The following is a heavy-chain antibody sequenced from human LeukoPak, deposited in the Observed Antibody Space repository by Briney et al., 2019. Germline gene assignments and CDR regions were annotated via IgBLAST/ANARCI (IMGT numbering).Heavy chain of an antibody. CDR2: ISGSGYST. V-gene: IGHV3-23*01. D-gene: IGHD2-15*01. CDR3: ATDSSSWNIFDN. J-gene: IGHJ5*02. Sequence: GGSLRLSCAASGFTFSSYSMNWVRQAPGKGLNWISSISGSGYSTFYSESVKGRFTISRDNSKNSVYLQMSNLTAGDTAVYFCATDSSSWNIFDNWGQGTLVTVSS. CDR1: GFTFSSYS.